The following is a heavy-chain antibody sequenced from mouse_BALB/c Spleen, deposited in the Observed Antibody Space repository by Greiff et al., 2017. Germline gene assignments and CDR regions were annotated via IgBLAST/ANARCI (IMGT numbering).Heavy chain of an antibody. CDR3: ARGLRGYYYAMDY. D-gene: IGHD2-4*01. J-gene: IGHJ4*01. CDR1: GYTFTSYW. V-gene: IGHV1-87*01. CDR2: IYPGDGDT. Sequence: VKLVESGAELARPGASVKLSCKASGYTFTSYWMQWVKQRPGQGLEWIGAIYPGDGDTRYTQKFKGKATLTADKSSSTAYMQLSSLASEDSAVYYCARGLRGYYYAMDYWGQGTSVTVSS.